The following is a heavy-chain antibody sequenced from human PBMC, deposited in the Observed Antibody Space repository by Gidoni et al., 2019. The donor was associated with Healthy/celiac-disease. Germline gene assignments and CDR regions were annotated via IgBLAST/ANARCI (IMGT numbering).Heavy chain of an antibody. D-gene: IGHD3-16*01. CDR3: AKDLSGGLKGEGWFDP. J-gene: IGHJ5*02. CDR2: ISGSGGST. CDR1: GFPFSSYA. V-gene: IGHV3-23*01. Sequence: EVQLLESGGGLVQPGGSLRLSCAASGFPFSSYAMSWVRQAPGKGLEWVSAISGSGGSTYYADSVKGRFTISRDNSKNTLYLQMNSLRAEDTAVYYCAKDLSGGLKGEGWFDPWGQGTLVTVSS.